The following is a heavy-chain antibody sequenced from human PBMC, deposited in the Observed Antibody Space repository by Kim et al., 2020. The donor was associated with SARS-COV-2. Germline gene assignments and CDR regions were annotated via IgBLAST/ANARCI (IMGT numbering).Heavy chain of an antibody. V-gene: IGHV3-30*18. J-gene: IGHJ6*02. CDR1: GFTFSSYG. Sequence: GGSLRLSCAASGFTFSSYGMHWVRQAPGKGLEWVAVISYDGSNKYYADSVKGRFTISRDNSKNTLYLQMNSLRAEDTAVYYCAKEEGSGYSSGWTYYYYGMYVWGQGTTVTVS. CDR3: AKEEGSGYSSGWTYYYYGMYV. D-gene: IGHD6-19*01. CDR2: ISYDGSNK.